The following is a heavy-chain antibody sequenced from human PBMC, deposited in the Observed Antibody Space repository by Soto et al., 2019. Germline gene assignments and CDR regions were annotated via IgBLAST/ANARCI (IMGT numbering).Heavy chain of an antibody. Sequence: QVQLVESGGGVVQPGTSLRLYCAASGSTFSSYAMHWVRQAPGKGLERLAVISYDENSKYYADSVKARFTISRDNSKNTLYLQVNSLRGEDTAVYYCARDWMPGSGSNWATNRFDPWGQGTLVTVAS. D-gene: IGHD3-10*01. CDR3: ARDWMPGSGSNWATNRFDP. CDR1: GSTFSSYA. V-gene: IGHV3-30-3*01. CDR2: ISYDENSK. J-gene: IGHJ5*02.